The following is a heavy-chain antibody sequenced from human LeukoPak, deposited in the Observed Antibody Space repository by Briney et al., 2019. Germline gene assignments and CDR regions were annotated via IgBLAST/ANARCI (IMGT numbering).Heavy chain of an antibody. V-gene: IGHV3-21*01. J-gene: IGHJ6*02. Sequence: PGGSLRLSCAASGFTFSSYSMNWVRQAPGKGLEWVSSISSSSSYIYYADSVKGRFTVSRDNAKNSLYLQMNSLRAEDTAVYYCARSVLRFLEWSPMDVWGQGTTVTVPS. CDR3: ARSVLRFLEWSPMDV. CDR2: ISSSSSYI. D-gene: IGHD3-3*01. CDR1: GFTFSSYS.